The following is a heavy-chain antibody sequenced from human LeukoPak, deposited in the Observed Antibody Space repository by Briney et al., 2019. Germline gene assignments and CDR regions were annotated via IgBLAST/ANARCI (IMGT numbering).Heavy chain of an antibody. V-gene: IGHV3-7*01. CDR3: SCSNTNY. CDR1: GFTFSSYW. D-gene: IGHD2-2*01. J-gene: IGHJ4*02. CDR2: INQDGIEK. Sequence: GGSLRLSCAASGFTFSSYWMTWVRQVPGKGLEWVVNINQDGIEKYYVDSVKGRFTLSRDNAKNSLYLQMNSLRAEDTAVYYCSCSNTNYWGQGTLVIVSS.